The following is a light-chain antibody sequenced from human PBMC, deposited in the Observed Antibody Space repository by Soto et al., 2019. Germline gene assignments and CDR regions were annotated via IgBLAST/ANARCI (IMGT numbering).Light chain of an antibody. CDR2: DVS. V-gene: IGLV2-14*01. CDR3: TSWTTSNSYV. J-gene: IGLJ1*01. CDR1: NSDVGGYNY. Sequence: QSALTQPAAVSGSPAPSITISCTGTNSDVGGYNYVSWYQQHPGKAPKLMIFDVSNRPSGVSNRFSGSKSGNTASLTISGLQAEDEADYYCTSWTTSNSYVFGTGTKLTVL.